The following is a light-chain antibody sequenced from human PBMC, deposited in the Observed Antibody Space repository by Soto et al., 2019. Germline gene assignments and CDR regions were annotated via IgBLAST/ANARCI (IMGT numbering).Light chain of an antibody. CDR1: QSVSSSY. CDR2: GAS. CDR3: QQYGSPRT. J-gene: IGKJ1*01. Sequence: IVLTQSPGTLSLSPGERATLSCRASQSVSSSYLAWYQQKPGQAPRLLIYGASSRATGIPDRFSGSGSGTDFTLTISRLEPEDFAVYYCQQYGSPRTFGQGTKVDIX. V-gene: IGKV3-20*01.